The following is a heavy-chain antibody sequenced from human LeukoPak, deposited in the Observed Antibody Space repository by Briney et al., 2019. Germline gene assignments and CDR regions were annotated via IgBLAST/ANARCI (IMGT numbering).Heavy chain of an antibody. Sequence: ASVKVSCKASGYTFTGYYMHWVRQAPGQGLEWMGWINSNSGGTNYAQKFQGRVTMTRDTSISTAYMELSRLRSDDTAVYYCARADSSGYYLSWFDPWGQGTLVTVSS. J-gene: IGHJ5*02. CDR1: GYTFTGYY. D-gene: IGHD3-22*01. V-gene: IGHV1-2*02. CDR3: ARADSSGYYLSWFDP. CDR2: INSNSGGT.